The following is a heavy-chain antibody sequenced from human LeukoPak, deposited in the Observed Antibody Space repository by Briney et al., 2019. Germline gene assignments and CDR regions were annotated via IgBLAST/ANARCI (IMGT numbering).Heavy chain of an antibody. CDR1: GYTFTGYY. D-gene: IGHD3-9*01. CDR2: INPNSGGT. CDR3: ANERDDILTGYSALDY. J-gene: IGHJ4*02. Sequence: GASVKVSCKASGYTFTGYYMHWVRQAPGQGLEWMGWINPNSGGTNYAQKFQGRVTMTRDTSISTAYMELSWLRSDDTAVYYCANERDDILTGYSALDYWGQGTLVTVSS. V-gene: IGHV1-2*02.